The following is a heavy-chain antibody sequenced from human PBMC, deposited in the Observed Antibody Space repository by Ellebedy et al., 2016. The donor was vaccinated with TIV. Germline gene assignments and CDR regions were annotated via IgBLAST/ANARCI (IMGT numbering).Heavy chain of an antibody. J-gene: IGHJ3*02. Sequence: GESLKISXAASGFTFSSYWMSWVRQAPGKGLEWVANIKQDGSEKYYVDSVKGRFTISRDNAKNSLYLQMNSLRAEDTAVYYCARDTAHDAFDIWGQGTMVTVSS. CDR2: IKQDGSEK. V-gene: IGHV3-7*01. CDR3: ARDTAHDAFDI. CDR1: GFTFSSYW. D-gene: IGHD5-18*01.